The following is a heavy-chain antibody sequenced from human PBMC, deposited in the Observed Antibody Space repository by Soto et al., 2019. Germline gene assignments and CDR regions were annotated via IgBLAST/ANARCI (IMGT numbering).Heavy chain of an antibody. CDR1: GFTVSNSY. CDR3: ARHVGSYWYFDL. J-gene: IGHJ2*01. D-gene: IGHD1-26*01. V-gene: IGHV3-66*04. CDR2: IYTGVNT. Sequence: EVQLVESGGDLVQPGGSLRLSCAASGFTVSNSYMGWVRQAPGKGLEWVSSIYTGVNTYYADSVRHRFTISTDNFKDTLYLQMNSLRGDDTAMYYCARHVGSYWYFDLWGRGTLVTVSS.